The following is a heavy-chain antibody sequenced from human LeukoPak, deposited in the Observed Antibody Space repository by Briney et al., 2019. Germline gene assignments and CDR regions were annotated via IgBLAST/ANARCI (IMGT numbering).Heavy chain of an antibody. D-gene: IGHD6-19*01. Sequence: GGSLRLSCTASGFTFGDYAMSWFRQAPGKGLEWVGFIRSKAYGGTTEYAASVKGRFTISRDDSESIAYLQMNSLKTEDTAVYYCTRDQWLGDTDYWGQGTLVTVSS. V-gene: IGHV3-49*03. CDR2: IRSKAYGGTT. J-gene: IGHJ4*02. CDR1: GFTFGDYA. CDR3: TRDQWLGDTDY.